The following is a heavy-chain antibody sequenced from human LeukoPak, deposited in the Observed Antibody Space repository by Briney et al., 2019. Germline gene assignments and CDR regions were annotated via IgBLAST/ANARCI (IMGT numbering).Heavy chain of an antibody. V-gene: IGHV4-61*02. CDR1: GGSISSGSYY. J-gene: IGHJ4*02. CDR3: ARAGRGVQHDY. Sequence: PSETPSLTCTVSGGSISSGSYYWSWIRQPAGKGLEWIGRIYTSGSTNYNPSLKSRVTISVDTSKNQFSLKLSSVTAADTAVYYCARAGRGVQHDYWGQGTLVTVSS. D-gene: IGHD3-10*01. CDR2: IYTSGST.